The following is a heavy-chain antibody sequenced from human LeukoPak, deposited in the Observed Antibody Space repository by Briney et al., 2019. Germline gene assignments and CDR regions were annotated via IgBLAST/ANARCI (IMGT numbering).Heavy chain of an antibody. J-gene: IGHJ5*02. V-gene: IGHV4-39*01. CDR1: GGSISSSNYY. Sequence: SETLSLTCTVSGGSISSSNYYWGWIRQPPGKGLEWITSIHYNGATYYNLSLKSRVTISLDTSKNQFSLKLSSVTAADTAVYYCARHRGYYDSPNWFDPWGQGTLVTVSS. CDR2: IHYNGAT. CDR3: ARHRGYYDSPNWFDP. D-gene: IGHD3-22*01.